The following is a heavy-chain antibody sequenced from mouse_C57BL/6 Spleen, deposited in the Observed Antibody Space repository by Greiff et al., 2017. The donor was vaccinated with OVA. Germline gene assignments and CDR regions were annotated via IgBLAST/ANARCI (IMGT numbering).Heavy chain of an antibody. D-gene: IGHD2-4*01. J-gene: IGHJ4*01. CDR1: GYTFTDYN. CDR3: ARYDYDRGLDAMDY. CDR2: INPNNGGT. V-gene: IGHV1-18*01. Sequence: EVQLQQSGPELVKPGASVKIPCKASGYTFTDYNMDWVKQSHGKSLEWIGDINPNNGGTIYNQKFKGKATLTVDKSSSTAYMELRSLTSEDTAVYYCARYDYDRGLDAMDYWGQGTSVTVSS.